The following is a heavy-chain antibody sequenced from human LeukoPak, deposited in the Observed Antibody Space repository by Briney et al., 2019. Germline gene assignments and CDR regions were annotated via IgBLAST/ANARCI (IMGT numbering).Heavy chain of an antibody. D-gene: IGHD5-18*01. CDR2: ISHDGSNK. CDR3: AKDRDTAMVVPTAGDF. V-gene: IGHV3-30*18. CDR1: AFTFSTSG. J-gene: IGHJ4*02. Sequence: PGRSLRLSCAASAFTFSTSGMHWVRQAPGKGLEWVAVISHDGSNKHYADSVKGRFTISRDNSKNTLYMQMNSLRAEDTAVYYCAKDRDTAMVVPTAGDFWGQGTLVTASS.